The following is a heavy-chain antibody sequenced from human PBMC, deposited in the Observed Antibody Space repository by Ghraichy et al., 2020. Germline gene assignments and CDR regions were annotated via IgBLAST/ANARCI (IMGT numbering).Heavy chain of an antibody. Sequence: GGSLRLSFVASGLTFSSYRMSWVRQAPGKGLEWVSFIDSSSSYIYYADSLKGRFTVSRDNTKNSLYLQMNSLRAEDTAMYYCARDPGYCSGGRCFPDAFDIWGQGTMVTVSS. CDR1: GLTFSSYR. CDR3: ARDPGYCSGGRCFPDAFDI. D-gene: IGHD2-15*01. V-gene: IGHV3-21*01. CDR2: IDSSSSYI. J-gene: IGHJ3*02.